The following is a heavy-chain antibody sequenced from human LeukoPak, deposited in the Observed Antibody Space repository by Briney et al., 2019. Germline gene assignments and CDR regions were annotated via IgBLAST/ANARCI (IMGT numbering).Heavy chain of an antibody. CDR2: ISSSSSYI. Sequence: GGSLRLSCAASGFTFSSYSMNWVRQAPGKGLEWVSSISSSSSYIYYADSVKGRFTISRDNAKNSLYLQMNSLRAEDTAVYYCARVGSGWNYYFDYWGQGTLVTVSS. V-gene: IGHV3-21*04. D-gene: IGHD6-19*01. CDR1: GFTFSSYS. J-gene: IGHJ4*02. CDR3: ARVGSGWNYYFDY.